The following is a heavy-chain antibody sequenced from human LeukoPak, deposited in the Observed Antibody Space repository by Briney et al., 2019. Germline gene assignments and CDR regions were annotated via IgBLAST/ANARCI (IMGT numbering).Heavy chain of an antibody. Sequence: GGSLRLSCAASGLTFSYYTMHWVRQAPGKGLEWVAVISYDGSNNYYADSLKGRFTISRDNSKNTLYLQMNSLRAEDAAVYYCARVLNYYDSSGYYFSYWGQGTLVTVSS. J-gene: IGHJ4*02. D-gene: IGHD3-22*01. CDR2: ISYDGSNN. CDR1: GLTFSYYT. CDR3: ARVLNYYDSSGYYFSY. V-gene: IGHV3-30-3*01.